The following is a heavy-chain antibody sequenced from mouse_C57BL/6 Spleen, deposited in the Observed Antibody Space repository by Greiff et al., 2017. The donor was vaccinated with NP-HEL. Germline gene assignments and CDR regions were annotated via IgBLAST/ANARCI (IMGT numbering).Heavy chain of an antibody. CDR1: GYTFTSYW. CDR2: IHPNSGRT. V-gene: IGHV1-64*01. J-gene: IGHJ3*01. Sequence: QVQLQQPGAELVMPGASVKLSCKASGYTFTSYWMHWVKQRPGQGLEWIGMIHPNSGRTNYNEKFKSKATLTVDKSSSTAYMQLSSLTSEDSAVYYCARGGTVRIAYWGQGTLVTVSA. CDR3: ARGGTVRIAY. D-gene: IGHD3-3*01.